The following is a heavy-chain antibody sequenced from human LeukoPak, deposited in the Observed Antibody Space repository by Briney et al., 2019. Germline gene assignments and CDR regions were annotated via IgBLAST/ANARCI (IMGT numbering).Heavy chain of an antibody. V-gene: IGHV3-7*03. CDR1: GFTFSSYW. D-gene: IGHD3-3*01. CDR2: IKQDGSEK. CDR3: AKDETISGVNYFYY. J-gene: IGHJ4*02. Sequence: PGGSLRLSCAASGFTFSSYWMSWVRQAPGKGLEWVANIKQDGSEKYYVDSVKGRFTISRDNAKNSLYLQMNSLRAEDTAVYYCAKDETISGVNYFYYWGQGTLVTVSS.